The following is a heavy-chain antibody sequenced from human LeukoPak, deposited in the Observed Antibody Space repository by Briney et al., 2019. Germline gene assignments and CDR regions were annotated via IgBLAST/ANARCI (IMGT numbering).Heavy chain of an antibody. D-gene: IGHD3-22*01. CDR3: ASAQADSSGYLGYFDY. Sequence: GESLKISCKGSGYSFTSYWIGWVRQMPGKGLEWMGIIYPGDSDTRYSPSFQGQVTISAVKSISTAYLQWSSLKASDTAMYYCASAQADSSGYLGYFDYWGQGTLVTVSS. V-gene: IGHV5-51*01. CDR1: GYSFTSYW. J-gene: IGHJ4*02. CDR2: IYPGDSDT.